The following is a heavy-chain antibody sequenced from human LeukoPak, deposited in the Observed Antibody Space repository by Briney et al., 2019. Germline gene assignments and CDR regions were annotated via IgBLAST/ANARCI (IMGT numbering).Heavy chain of an antibody. CDR2: ISSSSSYI. Sequence: GGSPRLSCAASGFTFSSYSVNWVRQAPGKGLEWVSSISSSSSYIYYADSVKGRFTISRDNAKNSLYLQMNSLRAEDTAVYYCARTHSNYYGSGSQLYYFDYWGQGTLVTVSS. CDR1: GFTFSSYS. V-gene: IGHV3-21*01. J-gene: IGHJ4*02. CDR3: ARTHSNYYGSGSQLYYFDY. D-gene: IGHD3-10*01.